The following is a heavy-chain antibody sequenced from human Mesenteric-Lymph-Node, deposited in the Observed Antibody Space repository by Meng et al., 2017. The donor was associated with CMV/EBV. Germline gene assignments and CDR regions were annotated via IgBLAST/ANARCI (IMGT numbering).Heavy chain of an antibody. V-gene: IGHV3-11*04. CDR2: ISSSGGTI. Sequence: GESLKISCAASGFTLSDYYMSWIRQAPGKGLEWVSYISSSGGTIYYADSVKGRFTISRDNAKNSLFLQMSSLRVEDTAVYFCARASGKSSNRFSLFDYWGQGTLVTVSS. CDR1: GFTLSDYY. J-gene: IGHJ4*02. CDR3: ARASGKSSNRFSLFDY. D-gene: IGHD6-13*01.